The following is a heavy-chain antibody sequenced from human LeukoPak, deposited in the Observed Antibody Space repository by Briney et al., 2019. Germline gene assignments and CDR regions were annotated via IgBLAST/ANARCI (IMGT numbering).Heavy chain of an antibody. CDR2: IFIGGST. Sequence: GGSLRLSCAASGFTVSSNYMSWVRQAPGKGLEWVSVIFIGGSTYYADSVKGRFTISRDNSKNTLYLQMNSLRAEDTAVYYCARQTSGNYYSYVFDIWCQGTMVTVSS. D-gene: IGHD1-26*01. J-gene: IGHJ3*02. CDR3: ARQTSGNYYSYVFDI. CDR1: GFTVSSNY. V-gene: IGHV3-66*04.